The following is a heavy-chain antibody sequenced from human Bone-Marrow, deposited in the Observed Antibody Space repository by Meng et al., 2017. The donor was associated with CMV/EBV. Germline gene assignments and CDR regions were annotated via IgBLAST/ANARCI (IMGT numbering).Heavy chain of an antibody. CDR3: ARGGATFYYHYGMDV. CDR2: INWYGDRT. V-gene: IGHV3-43D*03. D-gene: IGHD1-26*01. CDR1: GFTFDDYA. Sequence: GESLKISCAASGFTFDDYAMHWVRQAPGKGLEWVSLINWYGDRTYYADSVKGRFTISRDNSKNSLYLQMSSLRGEDTAFYYCARGGATFYYHYGMDVWGQGTTVAFSS. J-gene: IGHJ6*02.